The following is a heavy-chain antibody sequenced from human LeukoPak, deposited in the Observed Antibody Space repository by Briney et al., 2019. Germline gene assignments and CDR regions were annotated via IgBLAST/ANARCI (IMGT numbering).Heavy chain of an antibody. CDR1: GFTFGDYA. J-gene: IGHJ1*01. V-gene: IGHV3-49*04. CDR2: IRSKAYGGTT. D-gene: IGHD3-22*01. CDR3: TREPDYYDSSGYYYVRYFQH. Sequence: GGSLRLSCTASGFTFGDYAMSWVRQAPGKGLEWVGFIRSKAYGGTTEYAASVKGRFTISSDDSKSIAYLQMNSLKTEDTAVYYCTREPDYYDSSGYYYVRYFQHWGQGTLVTVSS.